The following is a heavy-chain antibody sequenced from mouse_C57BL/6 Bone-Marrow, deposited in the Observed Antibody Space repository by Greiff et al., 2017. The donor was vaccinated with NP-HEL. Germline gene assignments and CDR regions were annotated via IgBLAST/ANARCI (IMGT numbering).Heavy chain of an antibody. D-gene: IGHD2-1*01. CDR1: GFTFSDYG. J-gene: IGHJ4*01. CDR3: ARSYGNYHYYAMDY. CDR2: ISSGSSTI. V-gene: IGHV5-17*01. Sequence: EVHLVESGGGLVKPGGSLKLSCAASGFTFSDYGMHWVRQAPEKGLEWVAYISSGSSTIYYADTVKGRFTISRDNAKNTLFLQMTSLRSEDTAMYYCARSYGNYHYYAMDYWGQGTSVTVSS.